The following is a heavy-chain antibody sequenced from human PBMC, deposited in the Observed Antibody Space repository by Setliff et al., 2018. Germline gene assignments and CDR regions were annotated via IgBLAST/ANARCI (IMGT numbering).Heavy chain of an antibody. J-gene: IGHJ4*02. D-gene: IGHD2-2*01. Sequence: GSLRLSCAASRFTFSNYAMSWVRQAPGKGLEWVSAISASGRTTYSADSVKGRFTISRDNSKNTLYLQMNSLRAEDTAVYYCARAHSSTLSVHDYWGQGTLVTVSS. CDR3: ARAHSSTLSVHDY. V-gene: IGHV3-23*01. CDR2: ISASGRTT. CDR1: RFTFSNYA.